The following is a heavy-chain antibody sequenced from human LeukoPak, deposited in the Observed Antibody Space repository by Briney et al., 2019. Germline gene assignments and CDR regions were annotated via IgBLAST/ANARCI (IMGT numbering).Heavy chain of an antibody. CDR3: AREWPTWKIQLRDAFDI. J-gene: IGHJ3*02. CDR2: ISSSSSTI. V-gene: IGHV3-48*04. CDR1: GFTFSSYS. D-gene: IGHD5-18*01. Sequence: LSGGSLRLSCAASGFTFSSYSMNWVRQAPGKGLEWVSYISSSSSTIYYADSVKGRFTISRDNAKNSLYLQMNSLRAEDTAVYYCAREWPTWKIQLRDAFDIWGQGTMVTVSS.